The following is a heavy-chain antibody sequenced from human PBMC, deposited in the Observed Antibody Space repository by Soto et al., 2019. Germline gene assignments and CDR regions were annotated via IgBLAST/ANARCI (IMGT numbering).Heavy chain of an antibody. J-gene: IGHJ4*02. CDR1: GGSISSSSYY. Sequence: QVQLQESGPGLVKPSETLSLNCTVSGGSISSSSYYWGWVRQPPGKGLEWIGAIYYSGSTYYNPSLESRVTISIDTSKNQFSLKQKSVTAADTAVYYCARQTGGFGYYFDYWGQGILVTVSS. CDR2: IYYSGST. CDR3: ARQTGGFGYYFDY. V-gene: IGHV4-39*01. D-gene: IGHD3-16*01.